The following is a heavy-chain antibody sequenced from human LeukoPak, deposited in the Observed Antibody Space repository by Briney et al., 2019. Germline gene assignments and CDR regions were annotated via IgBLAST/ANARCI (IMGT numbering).Heavy chain of an antibody. Sequence: GGSLRLSCAASGFTFSSYAMSRVRQAQGKGLEWVSAISGSGGSTYYADSVKGRFTISRDNSKNTLYLQMNSLRAEDTAVYYCAKFLPTHIVVANYYFDYWGQGTLVTVSS. J-gene: IGHJ4*02. CDR2: ISGSGGST. CDR3: AKFLPTHIVVANYYFDY. CDR1: GFTFSSYA. V-gene: IGHV3-23*01. D-gene: IGHD2-21*01.